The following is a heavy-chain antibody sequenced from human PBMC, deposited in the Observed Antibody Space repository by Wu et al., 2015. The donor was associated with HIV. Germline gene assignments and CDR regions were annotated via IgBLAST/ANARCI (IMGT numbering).Heavy chain of an antibody. CDR1: GGTFSSHS. J-gene: IGHJ5*02. CDR3: ASLYNSGWSS. CDR2: MNPNSGNT. D-gene: IGHD6-19*01. V-gene: IGHV1-8*01. Sequence: QVQLVQSGPEVKKPKSSVRVSCKASGGTFSSHSISWIRQAPGQGLEWMGWMNPNSGNTGYAQKFQGRVTMTRNSSISTAYMELSSLKSEDTAVYYCASLYNSGWSSWGQGTLVTVVL.